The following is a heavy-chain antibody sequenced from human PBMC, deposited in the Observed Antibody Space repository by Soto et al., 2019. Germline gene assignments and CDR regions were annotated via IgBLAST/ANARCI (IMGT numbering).Heavy chain of an antibody. CDR3: ARDKKTPIRVVNARIVGNDY. V-gene: IGHV3-30-3*01. D-gene: IGHD2-2*01. J-gene: IGHJ4*02. CDR1: GFSFSSYA. Sequence: PGGSLRLSCATSGFSFSSYAMHWVRQAPGKGLEWVAVISYDGNNKYYADSVKGRFTISRDNSRNTLYLQIHSLRAEDTAMYYCARDKKTPIRVVNARIVGNDYWGQGTLVTVSS. CDR2: ISYDGNNK.